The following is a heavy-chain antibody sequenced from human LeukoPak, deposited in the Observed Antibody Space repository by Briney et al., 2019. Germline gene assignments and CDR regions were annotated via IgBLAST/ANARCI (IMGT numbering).Heavy chain of an antibody. CDR1: GFNLRSSA. J-gene: IGHJ3*01. CDR2: TSGDGGTT. CDR3: ARGDTRLGGAFDV. Sequence: GGSLRLSCAASGFNLRSSAIHWVRQAPGKGLEYVSATSGDGGTTFCASSLQGRCTISRDNSNQMVYLQLGGLKIEDMGLYYCARGDTRLGGAFDVWGQGTMVTVSP. V-gene: IGHV3-64*01. D-gene: IGHD3-16*01.